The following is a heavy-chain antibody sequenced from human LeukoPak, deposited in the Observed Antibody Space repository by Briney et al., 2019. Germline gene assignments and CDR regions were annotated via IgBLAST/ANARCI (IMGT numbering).Heavy chain of an antibody. CDR2: INPNSGGT. CDR3: ARDGSLPYSSSWYYYYMDV. Sequence: ASVKVSCKASGYTFTGYYMHWVRQAPGQGLEWMGWINPNSGGTNYAQKFQGRVTMTRDTSISTAYMELSRLRSDDTAVYYCARDGSLPYSSSWYYYYMDVWGKGTTVTVSS. V-gene: IGHV1-2*02. D-gene: IGHD6-13*01. J-gene: IGHJ6*03. CDR1: GYTFTGYY.